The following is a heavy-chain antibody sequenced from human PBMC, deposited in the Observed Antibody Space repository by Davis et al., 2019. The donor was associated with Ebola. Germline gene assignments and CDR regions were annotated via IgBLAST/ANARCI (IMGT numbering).Heavy chain of an antibody. D-gene: IGHD1-20*01. CDR3: ARDRYNWNDFDY. V-gene: IGHV1-18*01. Sequence: ASVKVSCKASGYRFNSYGITWVRQAPGQGLEWMGWISADNGNTKYAQSFQGRVTVTTDTSTSTAYMELRSLRSDDTAMYFCARDRYNWNDFDYWGQGTLVTVSS. CDR1: GYRFNSYG. J-gene: IGHJ4*02. CDR2: ISADNGNT.